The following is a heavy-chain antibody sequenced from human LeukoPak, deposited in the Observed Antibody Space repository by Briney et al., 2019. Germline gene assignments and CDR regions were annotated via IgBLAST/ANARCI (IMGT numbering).Heavy chain of an antibody. Sequence: SETLSLTCTVSGDSISSSNYYWGWIRQPPGKGLEWIGNIYYSGSTYYNPSLKSRVTISVDTSKNQFSLNLSSVTAADTAVYYCARGSTSDSAGEGYWGQGTLVTVSS. CDR3: ARGSTSDSAGEGY. D-gene: IGHD2-21*02. V-gene: IGHV4-39*07. CDR1: GDSISSSNYY. J-gene: IGHJ4*02. CDR2: IYYSGST.